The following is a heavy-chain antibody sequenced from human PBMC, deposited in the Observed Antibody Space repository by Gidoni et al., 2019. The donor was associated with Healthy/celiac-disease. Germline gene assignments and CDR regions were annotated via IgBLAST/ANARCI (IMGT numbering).Heavy chain of an antibody. V-gene: IGHV4-34*01. CDR2: INHSGST. D-gene: IGHD2-2*01. CDR1: GGSFSGYY. CDR3: ARDRRGGPAAKKGYFDY. Sequence: QVQLQQWGAGLLKPSETLSLTCAVYGGSFSGYYWSWIRQPPGKGLEWIGEINHSGSTNYPPSLKSRVTISVDTSKNQFSLKLSSVTAADTAVYYCARDRRGGPAAKKGYFDYWGQGTLVTVSS. J-gene: IGHJ4*02.